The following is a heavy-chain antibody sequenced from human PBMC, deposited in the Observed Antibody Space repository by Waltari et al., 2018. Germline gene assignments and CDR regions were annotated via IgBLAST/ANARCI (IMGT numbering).Heavy chain of an antibody. CDR3: ARHSVTTRGNYYYGMDV. CDR2: IYYSGIT. J-gene: IGHJ6*02. Sequence: QLQLQESGPGLVKPSETLSLTCTVSGASVDTYDYYWGWVRQSPGTRLEWLGSIYYSGITYDNPSLKSRVSISIDTSKNQFSLRLRSVTAADTAVYYCARHSVTTRGNYYYGMDVWGQGTTVTVSS. D-gene: IGHD1-1*01. CDR1: GASVDTYDYY. V-gene: IGHV4-39*01.